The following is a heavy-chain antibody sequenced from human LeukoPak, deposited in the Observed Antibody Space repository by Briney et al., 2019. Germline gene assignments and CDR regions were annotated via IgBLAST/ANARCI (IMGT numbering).Heavy chain of an antibody. CDR3: ARRQCSSISCYYAFDI. Sequence: GGSLRLSCAASGFTFSRYWMSWVPQAPGKGLEWVAIIKQDGSEKYYVDSLKGRFTISRDNAKNSLYLQMNSLGAEDTAVYYCARRQCSSISCYYAFDIWGQGTTVTVSS. CDR2: IKQDGSEK. V-gene: IGHV3-7*01. D-gene: IGHD2-2*01. CDR1: GFTFSRYW. J-gene: IGHJ3*02.